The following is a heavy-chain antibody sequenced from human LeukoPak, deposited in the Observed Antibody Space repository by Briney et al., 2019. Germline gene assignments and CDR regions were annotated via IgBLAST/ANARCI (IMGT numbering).Heavy chain of an antibody. D-gene: IGHD3-10*01. J-gene: IGHJ6*03. CDR1: GFYISSGYY. V-gene: IGHV4-38-2*02. Sequence: PSETLSLTCTVPGFYISSGYYWGWIRQPPGKGLEWIGGIHHSGSTYYNPSLKSRVTISTDTSKNQFSLKLSSVAAADAAVYYCARENGSGYYYYYIDVWGKGTTVTVSS. CDR2: IHHSGST. CDR3: ARENGSGYYYYYIDV.